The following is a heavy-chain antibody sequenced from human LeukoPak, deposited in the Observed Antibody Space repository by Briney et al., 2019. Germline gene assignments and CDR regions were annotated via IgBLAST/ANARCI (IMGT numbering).Heavy chain of an antibody. Sequence: GGSLRLSCAASGFTFSNAWMSWVRQAPGKGLEWVAVIWYDGSNKFYGDSVRGRFTISRDNSMNTLYLQMNSLRAEDTAVYYCAREEDYSDTSGHYFFDYWGQGTLVTVSS. J-gene: IGHJ4*02. CDR1: GFTFSNAW. D-gene: IGHD3-22*01. CDR2: IWYDGSNK. CDR3: AREEDYSDTSGHYFFDY. V-gene: IGHV3-33*08.